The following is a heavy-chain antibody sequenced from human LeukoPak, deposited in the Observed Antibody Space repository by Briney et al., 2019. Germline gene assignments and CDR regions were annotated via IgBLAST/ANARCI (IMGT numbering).Heavy chain of an antibody. D-gene: IGHD1-26*01. J-gene: IGHJ4*02. Sequence: GGSLRLSCAASGFTLSNYAMSWVRQAPGKGLEWVSAISGSGGSTYYADSVKGRFTISRDNSKNTLYLQMNSLRAEDTAVYYCAKGGVGAPSYYWGQGTLVTVSS. CDR1: GFTLSNYA. CDR3: AKGGVGAPSYY. CDR2: ISGSGGST. V-gene: IGHV3-23*01.